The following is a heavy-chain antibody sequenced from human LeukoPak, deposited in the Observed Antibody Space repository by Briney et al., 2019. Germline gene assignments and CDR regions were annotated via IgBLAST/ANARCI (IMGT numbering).Heavy chain of an antibody. V-gene: IGHV1-69*04. CDR2: IIPILGIA. CDR1: GGTFSSYA. CDR3: ARGYCSSTSCYTMDHWFDP. J-gene: IGHJ5*02. Sequence: VASVKVSCKASGGTFSSYAISWVRQAPGQGLEWMGRIIPILGIANYAQKFQGRVTITADKSTSTAYMELSSLRSEDTAVYYCARGYCSSTSCYTMDHWFDPWGQGTLVTVSS. D-gene: IGHD2-2*02.